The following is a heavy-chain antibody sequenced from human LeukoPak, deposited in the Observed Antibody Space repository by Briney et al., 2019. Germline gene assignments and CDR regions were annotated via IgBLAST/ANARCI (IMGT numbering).Heavy chain of an antibody. CDR1: GYTFTSYD. CDR2: MNPNSGNT. CDR3: ARSGGTYYYDSSGYYPFDY. Sequence: ASVKVSCKASGYTFTSYDINWVRQATGQGLEWMGWMNPNSGNTGYAQKFQGRVTMTRNTSISTAYMELSSLRAEDTAVYYCARSGGTYYYDSSGYYPFDYWGQGTLVTVSS. V-gene: IGHV1-8*01. J-gene: IGHJ4*02. D-gene: IGHD3-22*01.